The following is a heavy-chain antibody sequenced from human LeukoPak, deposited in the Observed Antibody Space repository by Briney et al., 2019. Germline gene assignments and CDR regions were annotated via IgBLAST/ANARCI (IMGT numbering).Heavy chain of an antibody. CDR3: AKNRGHCVNGVCHNYYYMDV. V-gene: IGHV3-23*01. J-gene: IGHJ6*03. CDR2: VSGSAGRT. D-gene: IGHD2-8*01. CDR1: GFTFSSYA. Sequence: GGSLRLSCAASGFTFSSYAMTWVRQAPGKGLEWVSTVSGSAGRTDCADSVKGRFTISRDNLKNTLYLQMNSLRAEDTAVYYCAKNRGHCVNGVCHNYYYMDVWGKGTTVTVSS.